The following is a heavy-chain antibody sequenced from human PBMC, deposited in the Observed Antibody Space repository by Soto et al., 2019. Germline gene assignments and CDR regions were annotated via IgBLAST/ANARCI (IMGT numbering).Heavy chain of an antibody. Sequence: QVQLVQSGAEVKKPGASVKVSCKASGYTFINYGFSWVRQAPGQGLEWMGWISAYSGNTNYAQKFQGRVTMTTDTSTSTGYMELRSLRSYDTAVYYCARVISGLGSSYYYYMYVWGKGTTVNVSS. CDR1: GYTFINYG. D-gene: IGHD3-10*01. CDR2: ISAYSGNT. J-gene: IGHJ6*03. V-gene: IGHV1-18*01. CDR3: ARVISGLGSSYYYYMYV.